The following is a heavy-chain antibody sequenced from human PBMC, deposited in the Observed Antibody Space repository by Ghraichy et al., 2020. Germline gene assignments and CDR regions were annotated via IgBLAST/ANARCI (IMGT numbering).Heavy chain of an antibody. D-gene: IGHD2-15*01. Sequence: SQTLSLTCSVSGGSFAGYYWSWIRQSPGKGLEWIGEINYVADNNSTPSLASRITISIDTYDDQFSLRLTSLTVPDTGLSFWARGRYCGGGACYPRPASFDHWGQGVPVTVSS. J-gene: IGHJ4*02. V-gene: IGHV4-34*01. CDR2: INYVADN. CDR1: GGSFAGYY. CDR3: ARGRYCGGGACYPRPASFDH.